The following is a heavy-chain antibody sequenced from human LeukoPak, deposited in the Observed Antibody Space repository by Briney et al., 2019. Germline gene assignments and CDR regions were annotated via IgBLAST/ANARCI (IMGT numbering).Heavy chain of an antibody. CDR3: TRGHWGLQS. J-gene: IGHJ5*02. V-gene: IGHV4-59*01. Sequence: SETLSLTCTVSGGSITNYYWSWIRQSPGKGLEWISYIHHSGNSDYNPSLRSRVTTSLDTSKNQFSLNLISVTAADTAVYYCTRGHWGLQSWSQGTLVTVSS. D-gene: IGHD7-27*01. CDR1: GGSITNYY. CDR2: IHHSGNS.